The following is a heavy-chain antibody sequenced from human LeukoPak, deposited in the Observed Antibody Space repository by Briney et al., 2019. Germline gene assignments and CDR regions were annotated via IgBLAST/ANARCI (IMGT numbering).Heavy chain of an antibody. CDR1: GFTFSDYY. D-gene: IGHD1-1*01. Sequence: GGSLRLSCAASGFTFSDYYMSWIRQAPGKGVEWVSYISSSGSTIYYADSVKGRFTISRDNAKNSLYLQMNSLRAEDTAVYYCARVIGSSDWNDPLDYWGQGTLVTVSS. CDR3: ARVIGSSDWNDPLDY. J-gene: IGHJ4*02. V-gene: IGHV3-11*01. CDR2: ISSSGSTI.